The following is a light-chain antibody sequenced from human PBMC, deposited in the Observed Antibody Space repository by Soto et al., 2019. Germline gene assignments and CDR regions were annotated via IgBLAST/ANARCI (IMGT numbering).Light chain of an antibody. CDR3: QQYNNWPPIT. J-gene: IGKJ3*01. CDR1: QSVSGN. V-gene: IGKV3-15*01. CDR2: AAS. Sequence: EIVMTQSPATLSVSPGERATLSCRASQSVSGNLAWYQQKPGQAPRLLIYAASTRATGIPARFSGSGSGTECTLTISSLQSEDFGVYYCQQYNNWPPITFGPGTKVDIK.